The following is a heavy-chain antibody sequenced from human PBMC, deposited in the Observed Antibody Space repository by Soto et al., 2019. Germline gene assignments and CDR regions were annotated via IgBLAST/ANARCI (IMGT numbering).Heavy chain of an antibody. Sequence: QVQLVQSVAEVKKPGSSVKVSCKASGGTFSSYTISWVRQAPGQGLEWMGRIIPILGIANYAQKFQGRVTITADKSTSTAYTALSSLRSEDTAVYYCARGGIATAVAFDIWGQGTMVIVSS. V-gene: IGHV1-69*02. CDR3: ARGGIATAVAFDI. D-gene: IGHD6-13*01. J-gene: IGHJ3*02. CDR1: GGTFSSYT. CDR2: IIPILGIA.